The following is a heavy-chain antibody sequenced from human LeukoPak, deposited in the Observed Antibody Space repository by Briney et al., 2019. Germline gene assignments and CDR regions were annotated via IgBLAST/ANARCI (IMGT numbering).Heavy chain of an antibody. Sequence: GESLKISCKGSGYSFTSYWIGWVRRTPGKGLEYMGIIYPGGSDTRYSPSFQGQVTISADKSSSAAYLQWSSLKASDTAIYYCARRGACSSGVCDYFDYWGQGTVVTVSS. CDR1: GYSFTSYW. CDR3: ARRGACSSGVCDYFDY. V-gene: IGHV5-51*01. CDR2: IYPGGSDT. J-gene: IGHJ4*02. D-gene: IGHD2-8*01.